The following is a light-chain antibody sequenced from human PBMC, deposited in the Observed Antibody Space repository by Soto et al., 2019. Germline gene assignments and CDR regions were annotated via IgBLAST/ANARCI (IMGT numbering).Light chain of an antibody. CDR1: QGVCTY. Sequence: DIQMNQSPSVLSTSVGDRVTITCRASQGVCTYLAWFQQXPGKVPKCLIFAATSLQGGVPTRFRGSGSGTEFTLTISSLQPEDFATYYCLQHKTFLTFGGGTKVDIK. J-gene: IGKJ4*01. CDR3: LQHKTFLT. V-gene: IGKV1-17*03. CDR2: AAT.